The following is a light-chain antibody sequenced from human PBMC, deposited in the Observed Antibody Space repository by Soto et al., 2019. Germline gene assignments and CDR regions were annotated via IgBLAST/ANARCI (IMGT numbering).Light chain of an antibody. CDR2: EVT. Sequence: QSALTQPASVSGSPGQSITISCTGTSSDVGEYNSVSWYQQHPGKAPKLIIYEVTNRPSGVSDRLSGSKSGNTASLTISGLQAEDEADYYCSSYAGSSAVYVFGTGTKLTVL. CDR3: SSYAGSSAVYV. J-gene: IGLJ1*01. CDR1: SSDVGEYNS. V-gene: IGLV2-14*01.